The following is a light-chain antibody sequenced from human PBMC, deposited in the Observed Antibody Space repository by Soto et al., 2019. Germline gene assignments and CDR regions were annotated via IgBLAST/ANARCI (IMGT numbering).Light chain of an antibody. CDR1: QSVSSN. V-gene: IGKV3-15*01. CDR2: GAS. Sequence: EIVMTQSPATLSLSPGERATLSCRASQSVSSNLAWYQQKPGQAPRLLIYGASTRATGIPARFSGSGSGTEFTLTISSLQSEDFAVYYCQQYNNWPPWTCGQGTNVEIK. J-gene: IGKJ1*01. CDR3: QQYNNWPPWT.